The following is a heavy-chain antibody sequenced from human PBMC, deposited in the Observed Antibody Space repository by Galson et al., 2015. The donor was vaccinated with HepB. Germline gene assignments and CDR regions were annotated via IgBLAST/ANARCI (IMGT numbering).Heavy chain of an antibody. CDR2: IDWDDDK. Sequence: PALVKPTPTLTLTCTFSGFSLSTSGMCVSWIRQPPGKALEWLALIDWDDDKYYSTSLKTRLTISKDTSKNQVVLTMTNMDPVDTATYYCARILHSSSWYYFDYWGQGTLVTVSS. J-gene: IGHJ4*02. V-gene: IGHV2-70*01. CDR1: GFSLSTSGMC. CDR3: ARILHSSSWYYFDY. D-gene: IGHD6-13*01.